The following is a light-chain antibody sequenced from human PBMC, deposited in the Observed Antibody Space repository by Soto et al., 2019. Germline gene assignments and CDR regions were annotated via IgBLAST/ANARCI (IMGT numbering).Light chain of an antibody. V-gene: IGKV3-20*01. J-gene: IGKJ3*01. CDR1: ERISSHF. Sequence: PGERATLSCRASERISSHFLAWYQQRPGQAPRLLIYGASTRASGIPDRFSGSGSGTDFALTISRLEPEDFAVFYCQQYGTSPFTFGPGTTVEIK. CDR3: QQYGTSPFT. CDR2: GAS.